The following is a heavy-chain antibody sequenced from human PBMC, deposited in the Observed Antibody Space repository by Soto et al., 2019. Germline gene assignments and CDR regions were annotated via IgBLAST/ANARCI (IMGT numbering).Heavy chain of an antibody. V-gene: IGHV3-33*01. CDR3: ASFLTGRYYGMDV. Sequence: TGGSLRLSCAASGFTFSSYGMHWVRQAPGKGLEWVAVIWYDGSNKYYADSVKGRFTISRDNSKNTLYLQMNSLRAEDTAVYYCASFLTGRYYGMDVWGQGTTVTV. CDR1: GFTFSSYG. D-gene: IGHD1-20*01. CDR2: IWYDGSNK. J-gene: IGHJ6*02.